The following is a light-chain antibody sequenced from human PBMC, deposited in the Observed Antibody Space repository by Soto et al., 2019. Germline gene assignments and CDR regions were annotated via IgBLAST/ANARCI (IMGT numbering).Light chain of an antibody. CDR2: GAS. CDR3: QQYNNWPPEERIT. CDR1: QSVSSN. V-gene: IGKV3-15*01. J-gene: IGKJ5*01. Sequence: EIVMTQSPATLSVSPGERATLSCRASQSVSSNLAWYQQKPGQAPRLLIYGASTRATGIPARFSGSGSGTEFPLTISSLQSEDFAVYYCQQYNNWPPEERITFGQGTRLEIK.